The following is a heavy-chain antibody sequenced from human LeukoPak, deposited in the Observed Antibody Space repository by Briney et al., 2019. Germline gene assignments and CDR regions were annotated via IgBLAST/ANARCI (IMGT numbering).Heavy chain of an antibody. CDR1: VGTFSRYA. D-gene: IGHD3-22*01. J-gene: IGHJ4*02. CDR3: ARDLSYYYDSSDYYY. CDR2: IIHIFGSA. Sequence: SVKVSCKDSVGTFSRYAICWVGPAPGQGLAWVDGIIHIFGSANYPQTFQGRVTITADKSTSTAYMELSSLRSEDTAVYYCARDLSYYYDSSDYYYWGQGTLVTVSS. V-gene: IGHV1-69*06.